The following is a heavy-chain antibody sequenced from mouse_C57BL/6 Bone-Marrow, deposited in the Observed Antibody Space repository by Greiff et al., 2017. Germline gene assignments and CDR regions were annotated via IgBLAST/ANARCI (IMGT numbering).Heavy chain of an antibody. D-gene: IGHD4-1*01. CDR1: GYTFTSYW. Sequence: EVQLVESGPELVQPGASVKMSCKTSGYTFTSYWMHWVKQRPGQGLAWIGAIYPGNSDTSYNQKFKGKAKLTAVTSASTAYMELSSLTNEYSAVYYCELGHDYWGQGTTLTVSS. J-gene: IGHJ2*01. V-gene: IGHV1-5*01. CDR3: ELGHDY. CDR2: IYPGNSDT.